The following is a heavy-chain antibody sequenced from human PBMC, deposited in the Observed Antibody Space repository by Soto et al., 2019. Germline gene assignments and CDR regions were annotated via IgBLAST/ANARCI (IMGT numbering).Heavy chain of an antibody. Sequence: PGGSLRLSCAASGFTFSSYSMNWVRQAPGKGLEWVSSISSSSGYIYYADSVKGRFTISRDNAKNSLYLQMNSLRAEDTAVYYCASLRVEGALLWFGELPNDGFDIWGQGTMVTVSS. J-gene: IGHJ3*02. CDR3: ASLRVEGALLWFGELPNDGFDI. CDR1: GFTFSSYS. D-gene: IGHD3-10*01. CDR2: ISSSSGYI. V-gene: IGHV3-21*01.